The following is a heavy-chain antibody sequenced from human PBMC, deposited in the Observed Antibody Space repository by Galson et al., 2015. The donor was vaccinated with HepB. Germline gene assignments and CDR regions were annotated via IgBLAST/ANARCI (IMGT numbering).Heavy chain of an antibody. CDR2: ISSSSNTI. J-gene: IGHJ6*02. CDR3: TRASYSNYYGMDV. V-gene: IGHV3-48*02. Sequence: SLRLSCAASGFTFSNYNMNWVRQAPGKGLEWISYISSSSNTIYYADSVKGRFTISRDNAKNSLFLQMNSLRDEDTAVYYCTRASYSNYYGMDVWGQGTTVTVSS. D-gene: IGHD3-10*01. CDR1: GFTFSNYN.